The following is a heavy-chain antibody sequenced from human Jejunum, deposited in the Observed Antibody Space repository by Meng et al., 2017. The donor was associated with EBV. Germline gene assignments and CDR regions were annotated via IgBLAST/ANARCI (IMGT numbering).Heavy chain of an antibody. CDR1: DGSFSSSNYY. J-gene: IGHJ4*02. CDR2: IYYSGTT. D-gene: IGHD2-2*01. V-gene: IGHV4-39*01. Sequence: QLQLQESGPRLVKPSETLFRICLASDGSFSSSNYYLGWIRQPPGKGLEWIGSIYYSGTTHYNPSLESRVTISVDTSKNQLSLKLTYVTAADTGVYYCARPGYCGEPSCYHRERPFDYWGQGTLVTVSS. CDR3: ARPGYCGEPSCYHRERPFDY.